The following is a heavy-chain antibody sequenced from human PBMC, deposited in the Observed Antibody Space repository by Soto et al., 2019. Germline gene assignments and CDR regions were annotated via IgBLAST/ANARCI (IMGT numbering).Heavy chain of an antibody. CDR3: ARLVGGTGGMGV. CDR2: IYHGDSDT. J-gene: IGHJ6*02. D-gene: IGHD1-26*01. V-gene: IGHV5-51*01. CDR1: GYRFTNYG. Sequence: VQSQKVSSKGSGYRFTNYGNGWVSQMPRKDLEWMGIIYHGDSDTRYSPSFHGQVTISPDKSISTAYLQWSSLKASEVAMYGSARLVGGTGGMGVRGQGTTVTVSS.